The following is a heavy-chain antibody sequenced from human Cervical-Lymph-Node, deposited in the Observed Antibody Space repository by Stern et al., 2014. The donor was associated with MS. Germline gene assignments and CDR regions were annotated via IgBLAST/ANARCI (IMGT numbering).Heavy chain of an antibody. D-gene: IGHD3-10*01. Sequence: VQLLQPGASVTVSCNVAGHPLSELAMHWLRQLPTRGLEWMGQFDPEDGETVYAQQFQGRLSMTEDTSTGTAYMTLTALRSEDTAVYYCATDRGFKWGPGTLVTVSS. CDR2: FDPEDGET. CDR1: GHPLSELA. J-gene: IGHJ4*02. CDR3: ATDRGFK. V-gene: IGHV1-24*01.